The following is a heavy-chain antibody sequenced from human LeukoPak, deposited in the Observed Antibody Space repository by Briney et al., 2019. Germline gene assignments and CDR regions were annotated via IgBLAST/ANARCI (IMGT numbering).Heavy chain of an antibody. Sequence: ASVKVSCKASGYTFTGYYRRWVRQAPGQGLEWMGWINPNSGGTNYAQKFQGRVTMTRDTSISTAYMELSRLRSDDTAVYYCARGLRFGMIVVVITTDWFDPWGQGTPVTVSS. D-gene: IGHD3-22*01. CDR2: INPNSGGT. V-gene: IGHV1-2*02. CDR1: GYTFTGYY. J-gene: IGHJ5*02. CDR3: ARGLRFGMIVVVITTDWFDP.